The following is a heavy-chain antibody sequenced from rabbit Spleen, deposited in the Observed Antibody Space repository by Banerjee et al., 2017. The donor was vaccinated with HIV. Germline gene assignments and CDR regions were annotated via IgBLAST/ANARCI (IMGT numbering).Heavy chain of an antibody. CDR1: GVSFSNYNF. Sequence: QSLEESGGDLVKPGASLTLTCTASGVSFSNYNFMCWVRQAPGKGLEWIACIDTGSRDFTYYATWAKGRFTISKTSSTTVTLQMTSLTVADTATYFCTRWTTGGGGYKLWGPGTLVTVS. CDR2: IDTGSRDFT. J-gene: IGHJ4*01. V-gene: IGHV1S40*01. D-gene: IGHD1-1*01. CDR3: TRWTTGGGGYKL.